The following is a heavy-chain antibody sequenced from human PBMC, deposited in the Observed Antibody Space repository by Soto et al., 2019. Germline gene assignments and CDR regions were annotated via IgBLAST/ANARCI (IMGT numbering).Heavy chain of an antibody. CDR3: AKESMPEHYGDTLFDY. CDR2: FSAGGRA. J-gene: IGHJ4*02. CDR1: GFSFANYA. Sequence: DVQLLASGGGLVQRGGSLRLSCEASGFSFANYALSWVRQAPGKGLEWVATFSAGGRAYYADSVKGRFTIAKDISKNTMHLQASSLRADDTAVYYCAKESMPEHYGDTLFDYWGQGTRVTVSS. D-gene: IGHD4-17*01. V-gene: IGHV3-23*01.